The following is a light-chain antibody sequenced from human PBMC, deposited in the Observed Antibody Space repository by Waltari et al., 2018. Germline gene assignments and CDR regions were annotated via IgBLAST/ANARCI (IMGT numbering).Light chain of an antibody. Sequence: DIQMTQSPSSLSASVGDRVTITCRASQSITSSLNWYQQKPGKAPKLLIHTVSSLESGVPSRFSGSGSGTDFTLTISSLQPEDFATYYCQQSYYAPWTFGQGTKVEIK. V-gene: IGKV1-39*01. CDR1: QSITSS. CDR2: TVS. CDR3: QQSYYAPWT. J-gene: IGKJ1*01.